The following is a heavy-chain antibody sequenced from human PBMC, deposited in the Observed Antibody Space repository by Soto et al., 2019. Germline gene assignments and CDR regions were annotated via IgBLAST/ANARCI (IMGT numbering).Heavy chain of an antibody. Sequence: GGSLRLSCAASGFTFSSYARHWVRQAPGEGLEWVAVISYDGSNKYYADSVKGRFTISRDNSKNTLYLQMNSLRAEDTAVYYCARRGPGTYFDYWGQGTLVTVSS. CDR2: ISYDGSNK. D-gene: IGHD6-13*01. J-gene: IGHJ4*02. V-gene: IGHV3-30-3*01. CDR1: GFTFSSYA. CDR3: ARRGPGTYFDY.